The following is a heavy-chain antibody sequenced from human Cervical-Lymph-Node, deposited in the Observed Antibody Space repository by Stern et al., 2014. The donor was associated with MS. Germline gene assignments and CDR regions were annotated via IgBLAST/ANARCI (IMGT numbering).Heavy chain of an antibody. V-gene: IGHV1-69*01. Sequence: DQLVESGPEVKKPGSSVKVSCKASGGTFSNYAISWVRKAPGQGLEWMGGLISIFDTANYAQKFQGRVTISADESTSTAYMELSSLRSEDTAVYYCARASERSGYYPDYFQYWGQGTPVTVSS. D-gene: IGHD3-22*01. CDR2: LISIFDTA. CDR3: ARASERSGYYPDYFQY. CDR1: GGTFSNYA. J-gene: IGHJ1*01.